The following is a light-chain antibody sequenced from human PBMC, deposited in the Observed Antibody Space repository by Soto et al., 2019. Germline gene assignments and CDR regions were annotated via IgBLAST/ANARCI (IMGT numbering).Light chain of an antibody. J-gene: IGKJ1*01. V-gene: IGKV3-15*01. CDR3: QQYNNWGT. CDR1: QSVSSN. CDR2: GAS. Sequence: EIVMTQSPATLSVSPGERATLSCRASQSVSSNLAWYQQKPGQAPRLLIYGASTRATGIPARLSGSGSGTEFTLTISSLQSEDFAVYYCQQYNNWGTFGQGTKVEIK.